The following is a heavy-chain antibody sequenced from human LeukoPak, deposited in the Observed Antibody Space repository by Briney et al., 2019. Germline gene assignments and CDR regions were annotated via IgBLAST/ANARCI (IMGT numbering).Heavy chain of an antibody. Sequence: GSSVKVSCKASGGTFSSYAISWVRQAPGQGLEWMGGIIPIFGTANYAQKFQGRVTITADESTSTAYMELSSLRSEDTAVYYCARLANCGGDCYEGGWFDPWRQGTLVTVSS. CDR2: IIPIFGTA. V-gene: IGHV1-69*01. CDR1: GGTFSSYA. D-gene: IGHD2-21*01. CDR3: ARLANCGGDCYEGGWFDP. J-gene: IGHJ5*02.